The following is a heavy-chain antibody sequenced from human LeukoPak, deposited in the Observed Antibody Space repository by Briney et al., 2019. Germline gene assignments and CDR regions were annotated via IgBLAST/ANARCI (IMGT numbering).Heavy chain of an antibody. CDR2: INPNSGGT. D-gene: IGHD3-10*01. CDR1: GYTFTGYY. J-gene: IGHJ4*02. V-gene: IGHV1-2*02. Sequence: ASVKVSCKASGYTFTGYYMHWLRQAPGQGLEWMGWINPNSGGTNYAQKFQGRVTMTRNTSISTAYMELSSLRSEDTAVYYCARGGLLLWFGELSSYDYWSQGTLVTVSS. CDR3: ARGGLLLWFGELSSYDY.